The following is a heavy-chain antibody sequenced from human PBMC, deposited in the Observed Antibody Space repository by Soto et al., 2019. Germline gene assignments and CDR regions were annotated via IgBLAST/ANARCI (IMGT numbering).Heavy chain of an antibody. CDR2: ISTAGDT. V-gene: IGHV3-13*01. CDR3: ARGGDRFDGMDV. J-gene: IGHJ6*02. D-gene: IGHD3-16*01. Sequence: EVQLVESGGGLVQPGGSLILSCAASGFGFNVYDMHWVLQAPGKNLEWVAAISTAGDTYYLGSVKGRFTISREDAKNSLSLQMNSLRVGDTAVYYCARGGDRFDGMDVWGQGTTVTVSS. CDR1: GFGFNVYD.